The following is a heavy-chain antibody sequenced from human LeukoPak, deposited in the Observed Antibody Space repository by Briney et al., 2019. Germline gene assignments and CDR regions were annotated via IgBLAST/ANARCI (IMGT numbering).Heavy chain of an antibody. V-gene: IGHV1-69*04. CDR3: ASSTLMPTGDGIYYYYGMDV. J-gene: IGHJ6*02. CDR2: IIPIFGIA. CDR1: GGTFSSNA. D-gene: IGHD2-2*01. Sequence: GASVKVSCKASGGTFSSNAISWVRQAPGQGLEWMGRIIPIFGIANYAQKFQGRVTITADKSTSTAYMELSSLRSEDTAVYYCASSTLMPTGDGIYYYYGMDVWGQGTTVTVSS.